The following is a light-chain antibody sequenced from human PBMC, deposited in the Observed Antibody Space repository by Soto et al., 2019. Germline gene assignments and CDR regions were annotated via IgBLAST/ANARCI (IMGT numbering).Light chain of an antibody. CDR2: GAS. CDR1: QSIASR. CDR3: QQTDTIPRT. V-gene: IGKV1-39*01. Sequence: DIQMTQSPSSLSASVGDRVTITCRASQSIASRLNWYQQKPGSAPKLLIYGASTLESGVPSRFSGSGSGTDFTLTVSSLQVEDFATYYCQQTDTIPRTFGQGPR. J-gene: IGKJ1*01.